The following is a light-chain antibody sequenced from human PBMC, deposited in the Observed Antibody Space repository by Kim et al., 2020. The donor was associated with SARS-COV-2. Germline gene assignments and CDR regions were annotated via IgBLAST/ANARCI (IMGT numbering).Light chain of an antibody. CDR2: EVS. V-gene: IGLV2-23*02. CDR3: CSYAGSSTFAYV. J-gene: IGLJ1*01. Sequence: QSALTQPASVSGSPGQSITISCTGTSSYVGSYNLVSWYQQHPGKAPKLMIYEVSKRPSRVSNRFSGSKSGNMASLTISGLQAEDEADYYCCSYAGSSTFAYVFGTGTKVTVL. CDR1: SSYVGSYNL.